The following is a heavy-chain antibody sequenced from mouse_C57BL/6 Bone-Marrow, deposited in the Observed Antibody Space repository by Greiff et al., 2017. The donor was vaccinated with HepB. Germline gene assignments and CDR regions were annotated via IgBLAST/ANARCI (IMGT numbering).Heavy chain of an antibody. CDR2: IYPSDSET. V-gene: IGHV1-61*01. J-gene: IGHJ2*01. CDR3: ARAPYANYLYYFDY. Sequence: VQLQQPGAELVRPGSSVKLSCKASGYTFTSYWMDWVKQRPGQGLEWIGNIYPSDSETHYNQKFKDKATLTVDKSSSTAYMRVSSLTSEDSAVYYCARAPYANYLYYFDYWGQGPTLTVSS. CDR1: GYTFTSYW. D-gene: IGHD2-1*01.